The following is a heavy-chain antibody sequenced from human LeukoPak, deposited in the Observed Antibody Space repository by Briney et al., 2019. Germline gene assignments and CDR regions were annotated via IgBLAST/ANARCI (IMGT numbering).Heavy chain of an antibody. Sequence: EASVKVSCKASGGTFSSHAISWVRQAPGQGLEWMGGIIPIFGTANYAQKFQGRVTITADESTSTAYMELSSLRSEDTAVYYCALSYCSSTSCYPEAVDYWGQGTLVTVSS. D-gene: IGHD2-2*01. CDR1: GGTFSSHA. J-gene: IGHJ4*02. V-gene: IGHV1-69*01. CDR2: IIPIFGTA. CDR3: ALSYCSSTSCYPEAVDY.